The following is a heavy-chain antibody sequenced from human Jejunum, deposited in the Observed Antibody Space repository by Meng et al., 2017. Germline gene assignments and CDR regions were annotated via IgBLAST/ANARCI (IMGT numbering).Heavy chain of an antibody. Sequence: QGELVESGGGVVQPGRSRGPSFAALGCTFSSYAMHWVRQAPGKGLEWVAVISYDGSNKYYADSVKGRFTISRDNSKNTLFLQMNSLRAEDTAVYYCARSVVYGGNSGSWFDPWGQGTLVTVSS. CDR3: ARSVVYGGNSGSWFDP. V-gene: IGHV3-30*04. J-gene: IGHJ5*02. D-gene: IGHD4-23*01. CDR2: ISYDGSNK. CDR1: GCTFSSYA.